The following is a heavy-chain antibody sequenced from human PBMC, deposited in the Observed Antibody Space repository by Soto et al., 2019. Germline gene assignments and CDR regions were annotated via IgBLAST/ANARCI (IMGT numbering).Heavy chain of an antibody. CDR1: RASVSSKSAA. CDR2: TYYRSKWYN. D-gene: IGHD2-2*01. J-gene: IGHJ6*02. CDR3: ATFLSTTSPDV. Sequence: SQTLSLTCAISRASVSSKSAAWNLIRQSPSRGLEWLGRTYYRSKWYNDYAVSVKSRITINPDTSKNQFSLQLNSVTPEDTAVYYCATFLSTTSPDVWGQGTTVTVSS. V-gene: IGHV6-1*01.